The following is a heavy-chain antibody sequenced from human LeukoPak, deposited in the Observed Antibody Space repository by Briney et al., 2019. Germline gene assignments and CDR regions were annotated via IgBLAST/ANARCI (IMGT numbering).Heavy chain of an antibody. V-gene: IGHV3-30-3*01. D-gene: IGHD6-13*01. Sequence: GGSLRLSCAASGFTFSSYAMHRVRQAPGKGLEWVAVISYDGSNKYYADSVKGRFTISRDNSKNTLYLQMNSLRAEDTAVYYCARGEIAAALDYYYYGMDVWGQGTTVTVSS. CDR2: ISYDGSNK. CDR3: ARGEIAAALDYYYYGMDV. CDR1: GFTFSSYA. J-gene: IGHJ6*02.